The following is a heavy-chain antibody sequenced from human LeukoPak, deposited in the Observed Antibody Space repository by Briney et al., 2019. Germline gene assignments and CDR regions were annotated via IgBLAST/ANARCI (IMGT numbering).Heavy chain of an antibody. D-gene: IGHD4-11*01. CDR1: GFTFSSYA. CDR3: ARVSPVI. J-gene: IGHJ3*02. Sequence: GRSLRLSCAASGFTFSSYAMHWVRQAPGKGLEWVAVISYDGSNKYYADSVKGRFTISRDNSKNTLYLQMNSLRAEDTAVYYCARVSPVIWGQGTMVTVSS. V-gene: IGHV3-30-3*01. CDR2: ISYDGSNK.